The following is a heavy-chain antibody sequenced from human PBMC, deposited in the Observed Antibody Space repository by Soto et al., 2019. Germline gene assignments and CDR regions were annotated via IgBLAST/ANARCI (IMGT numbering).Heavy chain of an antibody. CDR1: GYSFTSYG. J-gene: IGHJ4*02. CDR3: ARVQRDTAMGHFDY. Sequence: ASVKVSCKASGYSFTSYGISWVRQAPGQGLEWMGWISAYNGNKKYAQKLQGRVTMTTDTSTSTAYMELRSLRSDDTAVYYCARVQRDTAMGHFDYWGQGTLVTVSS. CDR2: ISAYNGNK. D-gene: IGHD5-18*01. V-gene: IGHV1-18*01.